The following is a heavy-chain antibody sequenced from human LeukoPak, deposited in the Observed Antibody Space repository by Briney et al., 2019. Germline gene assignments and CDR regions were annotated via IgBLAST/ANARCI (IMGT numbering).Heavy chain of an antibody. J-gene: IGHJ4*02. V-gene: IGHV3-21*01. CDR1: GFTFSSYA. D-gene: IGHD4-11*01. Sequence: GGSLRLSCAASGFTFSSYAMSWVRQAPGKGLEWVSSIRSSSSYIYYADSVKGRFTISRDNAKNSLYLQMNSLRAEDTAVYYCARGEGNDYSNFRPIDYWGQGTLVTVSS. CDR2: IRSSSSYI. CDR3: ARGEGNDYSNFRPIDY.